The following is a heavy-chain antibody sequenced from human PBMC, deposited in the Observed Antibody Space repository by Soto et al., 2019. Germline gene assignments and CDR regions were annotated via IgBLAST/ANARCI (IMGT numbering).Heavy chain of an antibody. CDR1: GFTFSTYA. J-gene: IGHJ6*02. CDR3: VKGCWKGYV. CDR2: ISGSGGSI. V-gene: IGHV3-23*01. D-gene: IGHD1-1*01. Sequence: EVQLLESGGGLVQPGGSLRLSCAASGFTFSTYAMNWVRQAPGNGLEWVSAISGSGGSIHYADSVKGRFSISRDNSKNTLYLQMNRRRDGDSAVSHCVKGCWKGYVWGRGTTVTVSS.